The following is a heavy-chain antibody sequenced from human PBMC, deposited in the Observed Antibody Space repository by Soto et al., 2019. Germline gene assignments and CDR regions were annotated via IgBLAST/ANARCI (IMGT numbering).Heavy chain of an antibody. J-gene: IGHJ5*02. V-gene: IGHV1-2*04. CDR3: ARDVLMIGLIGGSEAWFDP. Sequence: GASVKVSCKASGYTFTGYYRHWVRQAPGQGLEWMGWIKPNSGGTNYAQKFQGWVTMTRDTSISTAYMELSRLRSDDTAVYYCARDVLMIGLIGGSEAWFDPWGQGTMVTVSS. CDR1: GYTFTGYY. D-gene: IGHD2-8*01. CDR2: IKPNSGGT.